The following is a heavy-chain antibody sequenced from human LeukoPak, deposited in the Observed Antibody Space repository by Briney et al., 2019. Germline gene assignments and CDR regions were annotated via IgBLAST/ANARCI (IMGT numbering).Heavy chain of an antibody. CDR2: INPNSGGT. Sequence: ASVKLSCKASGHTFTRYYMHWVRQAPGQRLERMGWINPNSGGTNNAQKFQGRETMTRHTSISTAYMELSRLRSDDTAVYYCARGSSSPIDYWGKGTLVTVS. CDR1: GHTFTRYY. CDR3: ARGSSSPIDY. D-gene: IGHD6-6*01. J-gene: IGHJ4*02. V-gene: IGHV1-2*02.